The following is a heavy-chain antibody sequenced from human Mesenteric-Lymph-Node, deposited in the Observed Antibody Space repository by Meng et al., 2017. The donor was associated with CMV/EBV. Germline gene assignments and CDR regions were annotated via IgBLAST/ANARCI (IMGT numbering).Heavy chain of an antibody. D-gene: IGHD4-17*01. Sequence: GGSLRLSCAASGFTFSSYAMHWVRQAPGKGLEWVAVISYDGSNKYYADSVKGRFTISRDNSKNTLYLQMNSLRPEDTSVYYCAKVAVFGDFEAFDIWGQGTMVTVSS. J-gene: IGHJ3*02. CDR2: ISYDGSNK. V-gene: IGHV3-30*04. CDR1: GFTFSSYA. CDR3: AKVAVFGDFEAFDI.